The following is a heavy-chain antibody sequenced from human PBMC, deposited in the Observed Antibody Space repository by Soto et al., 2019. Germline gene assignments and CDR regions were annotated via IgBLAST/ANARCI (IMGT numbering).Heavy chain of an antibody. CDR3: ATNPRDDYAVPFDY. CDR1: VDTFSSYA. J-gene: IGHJ4*02. V-gene: IGHV1-69*06. Sequence: SVKVSCKGSVDTFSSYASGLVRQAPGQGLEWMGGIIPIFGTANYAQKFQGRVTITADKSTSTAYMELSSLRSEDTAVYYCATNPRDDYAVPFDYWGQGTLVTVSS. D-gene: IGHD4-17*01. CDR2: IIPIFGTA.